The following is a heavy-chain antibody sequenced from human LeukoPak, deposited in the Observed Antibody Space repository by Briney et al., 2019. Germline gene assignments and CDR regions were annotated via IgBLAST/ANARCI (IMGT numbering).Heavy chain of an antibody. CDR1: GGSISSSAYH. Sequence: SETLSLTCTVSGGSISSSAYHWGWIRQPPGKGLEWIRSIHSSGSTYYNPSLKSRVTISVDTSKNQFSLKLSSVTAADTAVYYCARPDLRFGELLSNFDYWGQGTLVTVSS. V-gene: IGHV4-39*01. J-gene: IGHJ4*02. D-gene: IGHD3-10*01. CDR3: ARPDLRFGELLSNFDY. CDR2: IHSSGST.